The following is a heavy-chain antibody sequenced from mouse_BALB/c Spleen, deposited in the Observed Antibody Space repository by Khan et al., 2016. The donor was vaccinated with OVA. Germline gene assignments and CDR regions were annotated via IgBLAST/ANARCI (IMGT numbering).Heavy chain of an antibody. V-gene: IGHV5-9-3*01. CDR1: GFTFSTFA. J-gene: IGHJ3*01. CDR2: ISSDGDYT. D-gene: IGHD2-1*01. Sequence: EVKVVESGGGLVKPGGSLKLSCAASGFTFSTFAMSWVRQTPEKRLEWVATISSDGDYTYYPDNVTGRFTISRDNAKTTLYLQMSSLRSEDTAMYYGARSPYGNFAYWGQGTLVTVAA. CDR3: ARSPYGNFAY.